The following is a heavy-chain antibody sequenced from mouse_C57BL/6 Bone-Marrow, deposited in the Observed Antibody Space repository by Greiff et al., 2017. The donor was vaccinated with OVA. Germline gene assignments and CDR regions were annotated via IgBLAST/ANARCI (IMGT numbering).Heavy chain of an antibody. CDR1: GYTFTDYN. Sequence: VQLKQSGPELVKPGASVKMSCKASGYTFTDYNMHWVKQSHGKSLEWIGYINPNNGGTSYNQKFKGKATLTVNKSSSTAYMELRSLTSEDSAVYYCARDTTVVAEDYWGQGTTLTVSS. CDR2: INPNNGGT. D-gene: IGHD1-1*01. V-gene: IGHV1-22*01. CDR3: ARDTTVVAEDY. J-gene: IGHJ2*01.